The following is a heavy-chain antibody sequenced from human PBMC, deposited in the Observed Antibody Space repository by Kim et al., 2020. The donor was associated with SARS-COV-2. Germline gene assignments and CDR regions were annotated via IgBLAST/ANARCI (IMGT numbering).Heavy chain of an antibody. J-gene: IGHJ3*02. V-gene: IGHV3-48*03. CDR2: ISSSGSTI. CDR3: ARAPPLLWFGELLPNDAFDI. CDR1: GFTFSSYE. Sequence: GGSLRLSCAASGFTFSSYEMNWVRQAPGKGLEWVSYISSSGSTIYYADSVKGRFTISRDNAKNSLYLQMNSLRAEDTAVYYCARAPPLLWFGELLPNDAFDIWGQGTMVTVSS. D-gene: IGHD3-10*01.